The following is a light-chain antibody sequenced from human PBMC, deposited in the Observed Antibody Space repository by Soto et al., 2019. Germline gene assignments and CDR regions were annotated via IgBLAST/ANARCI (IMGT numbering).Light chain of an antibody. CDR3: SLYTTSSTPSYV. Sequence: QSVLTQPASVSGSPGQSITISCTGTSFDVDDYNSVSWYQQPPGKAPKLIIYEVNNRPSGVSNRFSGSNSDNTASLTISGLQAEDEADYYCSLYTTSSTPSYVFATGTKVTVL. CDR2: EVN. J-gene: IGLJ1*01. CDR1: SFDVDDYNS. V-gene: IGLV2-14*01.